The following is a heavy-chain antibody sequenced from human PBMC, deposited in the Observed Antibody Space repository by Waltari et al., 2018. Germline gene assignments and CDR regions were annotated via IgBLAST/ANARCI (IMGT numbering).Heavy chain of an antibody. V-gene: IGHV3-23*01. Sequence: EVQLLDSGGGLVQPGGSLRLSCAASGFTFTSYSMSWVRQAPGKGLEWVSSIGGSTDTYYADSVKGRFNISRDNPKNMLYLQMDSLRLEDTAVYYCATKFAGYWGQGTLVTVSS. J-gene: IGHJ4*02. CDR3: ATKFAGY. CDR1: GFTFTSYS. CDR2: IGGSTDT. D-gene: IGHD2-15*01.